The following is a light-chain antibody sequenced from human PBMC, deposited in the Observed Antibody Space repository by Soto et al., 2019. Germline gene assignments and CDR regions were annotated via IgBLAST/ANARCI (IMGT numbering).Light chain of an antibody. CDR2: AAS. J-gene: IGKJ2*01. Sequence: DIQMTQSPSSLSASVGDRVTITCRASQSISSYLNWYQQKPGKAPKLLIHAASTVQSGVPSRFSGSGSGTDFTLTISSLQPEDFATYYCQQSYSTPYTFGQGTKLEIK. V-gene: IGKV1-39*01. CDR3: QQSYSTPYT. CDR1: QSISSY.